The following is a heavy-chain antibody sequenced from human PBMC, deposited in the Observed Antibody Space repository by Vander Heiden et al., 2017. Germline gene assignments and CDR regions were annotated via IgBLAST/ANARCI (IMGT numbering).Heavy chain of an antibody. CDR1: GFTFSSYR. J-gene: IGHJ6*02. CDR2: IKQDGSEK. V-gene: IGHV3-7*01. Sequence: EVQLVESGGGLVQPGGSLRLSCAASGFTFSSYRMSWVRQAPGKGLEWVANIKQDGSEKYYVDSVKGRFTISRDNAKNSLYLQMNSLRAEDTAVYYCARDGPLGGYYGMDVWGQGTTVTVSS. D-gene: IGHD3-16*01. CDR3: ARDGPLGGYYGMDV.